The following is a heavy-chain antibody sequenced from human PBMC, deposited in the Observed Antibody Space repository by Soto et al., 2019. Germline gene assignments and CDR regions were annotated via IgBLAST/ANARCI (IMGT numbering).Heavy chain of an antibody. CDR3: AKDLPLGGQWLAFDY. J-gene: IGHJ4*02. CDR1: GFTFSSYA. Sequence: GALRLSCAASGFTFSSYAMSWVRQAPGKGLEWVSAISGSGGSTYYADSVKGRFTISRDNSKNTLYLQMNSLRAEDTAVYYCAKDLPLGGQWLAFDYWGQGTLVTVSS. D-gene: IGHD6-19*01. CDR2: ISGSGGST. V-gene: IGHV3-23*01.